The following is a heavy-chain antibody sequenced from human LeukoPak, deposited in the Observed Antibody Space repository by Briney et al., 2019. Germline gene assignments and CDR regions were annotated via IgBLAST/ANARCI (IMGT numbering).Heavy chain of an antibody. D-gene: IGHD4-23*01. V-gene: IGHV3-48*04. Sequence: GGSLRLSCAVSGFTFSTYSMNWVRQAPGKGLEWVSYISSSGSTIYYADSVKGRFTISRDNAKNSLYLQMNSLRAEDTAVYYCASFYGGGFDYWGQGTLVTVSS. CDR1: GFTFSTYS. CDR2: ISSSGSTI. J-gene: IGHJ4*02. CDR3: ASFYGGGFDY.